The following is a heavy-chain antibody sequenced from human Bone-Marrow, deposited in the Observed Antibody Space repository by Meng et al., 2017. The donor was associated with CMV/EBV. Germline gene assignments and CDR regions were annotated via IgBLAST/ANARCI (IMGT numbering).Heavy chain of an antibody. D-gene: IGHD3-3*01. J-gene: IGHJ4*02. V-gene: IGHV6-1*01. CDR2: TYYRSKWYN. Sequence: SEPLSPPCAISGDRVSSNSAAWNWIRQSPSRGLEWLGRTYYRSKWYNDYAVSVKSRITINPDTSKNQFSPQLNSVTPEDTAVYYCARDGGAITIFGVVIFYFEYWGQGTLVTVPS. CDR3: ARDGGAITIFGVVIFYFEY. CDR1: GDRVSSNSAA.